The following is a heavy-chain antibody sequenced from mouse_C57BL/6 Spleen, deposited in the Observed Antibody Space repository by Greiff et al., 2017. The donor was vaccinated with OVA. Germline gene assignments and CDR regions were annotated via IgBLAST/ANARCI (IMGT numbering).Heavy chain of an antibody. D-gene: IGHD2-3*01. J-gene: IGHJ3*01. CDR1: GYTFTSYW. V-gene: IGHV1-59*01. Sequence: VQLQQPGAELVRPGTSVKLSCKASGYTFTSYWMHWVKQRPGQGLEWIGVIDPSDSYTNYNQKFKGKATLTVDTSSSTAYMQLSSLTSEDSAVYYCARRDNDPWFAYWGQGTLVTVSA. CDR2: IDPSDSYT. CDR3: ARRDNDPWFAY.